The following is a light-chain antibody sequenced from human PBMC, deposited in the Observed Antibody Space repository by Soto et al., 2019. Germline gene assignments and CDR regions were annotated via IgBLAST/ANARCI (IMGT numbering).Light chain of an antibody. CDR1: RSISSN. V-gene: IGKV3-15*01. CDR2: GAS. CDR3: QQYDNWPQT. Sequence: EIGLTHSPATLSLSQGERATLSCRASRSISSNLAWYQQKPGQAPRLLFYGASTRATGIPARFSGSWSGTEFTLTISSLQSVDFAVYYCQQYDNWPQTFGQGTKVDI. J-gene: IGKJ1*01.